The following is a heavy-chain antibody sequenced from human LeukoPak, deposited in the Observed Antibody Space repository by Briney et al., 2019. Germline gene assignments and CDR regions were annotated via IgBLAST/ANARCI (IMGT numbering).Heavy chain of an antibody. Sequence: SETPSLTCAVSGYSISSGHYWGWIRQPPGKGLEWIGHIYHSGSTYYNPSLKSRVTISVDTSKNQFSLKLSSVTAADTAVYYCARDSTVQLWSSYWYFDLWGRGTLVTVSS. CDR1: GYSISSGHY. CDR2: IYHSGST. V-gene: IGHV4-38-2*02. CDR3: ARDSTVQLWSSYWYFDL. D-gene: IGHD5-18*01. J-gene: IGHJ2*01.